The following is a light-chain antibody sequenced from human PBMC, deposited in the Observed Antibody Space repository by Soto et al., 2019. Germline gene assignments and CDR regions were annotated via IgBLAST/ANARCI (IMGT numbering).Light chain of an antibody. Sequence: EIVLTQSPATLSLSPGERATLSCRASQSVSSYLAWYQQTPGQAPRLLIYSASRRPTDIPVRFSGSGSGAEFTLTISSLQSEDFAIYYCQQYNNLPPTFGQGTKV. V-gene: IGKV3-15*01. CDR2: SAS. CDR3: QQYNNLPPT. CDR1: QSVSSY. J-gene: IGKJ1*01.